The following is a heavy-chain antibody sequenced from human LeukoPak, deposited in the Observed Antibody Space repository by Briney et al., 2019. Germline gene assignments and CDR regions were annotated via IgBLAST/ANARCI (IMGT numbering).Heavy chain of an antibody. CDR1: TNSTNSGYY. CDR3: AKQVLGTYYYDRRGAFDI. Sequence: PSETLSLTCSVSTNSTNSGYYWGWIRQPPGKGLEWIGSIYYSGSTYYNPSLKSRVTISVDTSKNQFSLKLSSVTAADTAVYYCAKQVLGTYYYDRRGAFDIWGQGTMVTVSS. J-gene: IGHJ3*02. D-gene: IGHD3-22*01. V-gene: IGHV4-38-2*02. CDR2: IYYSGST.